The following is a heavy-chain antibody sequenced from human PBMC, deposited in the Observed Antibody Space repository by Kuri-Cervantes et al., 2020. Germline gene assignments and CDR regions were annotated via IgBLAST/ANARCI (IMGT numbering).Heavy chain of an antibody. V-gene: IGHV4-39*02. CDR3: ARDPEFYYDILTGFYYYYGMDV. J-gene: IGHJ6*02. D-gene: IGHD3-9*01. CDR2: IYYSGST. CDR1: GGSISSSSYY. Sequence: SETLSLTCTVSGGSISSSSYYWGWIRQPPGKGLEWIGSIYYSGSTYYNPSLKSRVTISVDTSKNQFSLKLSSVTAADTAVYYCARDPEFYYDILTGFYYYYGMDVWGQGTTVTVSS.